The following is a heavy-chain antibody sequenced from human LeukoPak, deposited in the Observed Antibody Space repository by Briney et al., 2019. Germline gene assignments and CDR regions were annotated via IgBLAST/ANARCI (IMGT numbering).Heavy chain of an antibody. CDR3: ARQYSFYDRPRMDAFDI. J-gene: IGHJ3*02. V-gene: IGHV4-4*07. CDR2: IYTSGST. CDR1: GGSISSYY. Sequence: PSETLSLTCTVSGGSISSYYWSWIRQPAGKGLEGIGRIYTSGSTNYNPSLKSRVTMSVDTSKNQFSLKLSSVTAADTAVYYCARQYSFYDRPRMDAFDIWGQGTMVTVSS. D-gene: IGHD5/OR15-5a*01.